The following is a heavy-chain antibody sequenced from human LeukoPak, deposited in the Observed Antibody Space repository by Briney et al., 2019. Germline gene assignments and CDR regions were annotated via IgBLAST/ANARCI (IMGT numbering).Heavy chain of an antibody. CDR1: GGTFSSYA. D-gene: IGHD3-9*01. CDR2: IIPIFGTA. Sequence: SVKVSCKASGGTFSSYAISWVRQAPGQGLEWMGGIIPIFGTANYAQKFQGRVTITADKSTSTAYMELSSLRSEDTAVYYCARVVYDILTHYYYYGMDVWGKGTTVTVSS. J-gene: IGHJ6*04. CDR3: ARVVYDILTHYYYYGMDV. V-gene: IGHV1-69*06.